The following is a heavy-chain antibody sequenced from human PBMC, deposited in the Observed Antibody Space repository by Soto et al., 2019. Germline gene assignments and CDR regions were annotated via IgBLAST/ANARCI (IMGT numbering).Heavy chain of an antibody. CDR1: GFTFSSYA. CDR2: ISYDGSNK. Sequence: QVQLVESGGGVVQPGRSLRLSCAASGFTFSSYAMHWVRQAPGKGLEWVAVISYDGSNKYYADSVKGRFTISRDNSKNTLYLQMNSLRAEDTAVYYCARPYSSSWFDWFDPLGQGTLVTVSS. D-gene: IGHD6-6*01. CDR3: ARPYSSSWFDWFDP. J-gene: IGHJ5*02. V-gene: IGHV3-30-3*01.